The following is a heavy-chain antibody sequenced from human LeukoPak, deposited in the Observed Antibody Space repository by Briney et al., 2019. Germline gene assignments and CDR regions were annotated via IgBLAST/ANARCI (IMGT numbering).Heavy chain of an antibody. J-gene: IGHJ6*02. CDR2: IYPTGRT. Sequence: SETLSLTCDVSGAPITDYYWSWLRPSAGKRLEWIGRIYPTGRTSYNPSLRTRLTISLDTSKTQVSLKLRSVSAADTAVYYCARDSYDFWSGQYKNGLGDYYGVDVWGQGTTVIVSS. CDR1: GAPITDYY. D-gene: IGHD3-3*01. V-gene: IGHV4-4*07. CDR3: ARDSYDFWSGQYKNGLGDYYGVDV.